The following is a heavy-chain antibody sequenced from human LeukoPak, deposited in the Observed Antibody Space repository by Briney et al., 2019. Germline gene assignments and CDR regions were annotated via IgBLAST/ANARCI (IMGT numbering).Heavy chain of an antibody. CDR2: IYYSGAT. CDR3: AGLGDGRTFDS. Sequence: SETLSLTCTVSGGSITRSNYYWGWIRQPPGKGLEWIGSIYYSGATFYNPSLKSRVPISVDTSKNQFSLKLSSVTAADTAVYYCAGLGDGRTFDSWGQGTLITVSS. V-gene: IGHV4-39*07. CDR1: GGSITRSNYY. J-gene: IGHJ4*02. D-gene: IGHD2-21*01.